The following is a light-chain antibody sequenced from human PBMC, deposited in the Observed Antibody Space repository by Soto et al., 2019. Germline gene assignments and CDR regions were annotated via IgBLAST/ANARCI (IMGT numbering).Light chain of an antibody. J-gene: IGKJ1*01. V-gene: IGKV3-20*01. Sequence: EIWLTQSRATLSLSPGERATLCFRASRSGSNTSLAWYQQNPGQAPRLLIYGASNRATGIPDRFSGSGSGTDFTLTISRLEPEDFAVYYCQQYGSSGTFGQGTKVDIK. CDR2: GAS. CDR1: RSGSNTS. CDR3: QQYGSSGT.